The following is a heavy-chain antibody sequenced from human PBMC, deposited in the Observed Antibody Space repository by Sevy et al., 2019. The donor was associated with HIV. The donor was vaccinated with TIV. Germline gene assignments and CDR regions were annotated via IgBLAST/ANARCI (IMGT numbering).Heavy chain of an antibody. CDR2: IVPKFGSA. V-gene: IGHV1-69*13. J-gene: IGHJ3*02. Sequence: ASVKVSCKASRDTFNTYAIVWVRQAPGQGLEWMGGIVPKFGSANYAQKFEGKVTMTADESTTTAHMELSSLRSEETAVYYCARRGITIFGVLTFDIWGQGTTVTVSS. CDR3: ARRGITIFGVLTFDI. CDR1: RDTFNTYA. D-gene: IGHD3-3*01.